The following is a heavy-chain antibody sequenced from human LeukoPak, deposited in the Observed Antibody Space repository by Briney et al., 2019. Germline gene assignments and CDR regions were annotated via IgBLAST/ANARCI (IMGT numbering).Heavy chain of an antibody. CDR1: GFTVSSNY. Sequence: GGSLRLSCAASGFTVSSNYMSWVRQAPGKGLEWVSVIYSGGSTYYADSVKGRFTISRDNSKNTLYLQMNSLRAEDTAVYYCARHPPRGGSSWYQRVNAFDIWGQGTMVTVSS. V-gene: IGHV3-53*01. D-gene: IGHD6-13*01. CDR3: ARHPPRGGSSWYQRVNAFDI. CDR2: IYSGGST. J-gene: IGHJ3*02.